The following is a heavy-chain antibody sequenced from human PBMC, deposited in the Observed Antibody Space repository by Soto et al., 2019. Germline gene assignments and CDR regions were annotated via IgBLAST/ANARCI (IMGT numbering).Heavy chain of an antibody. J-gene: IGHJ2*01. CDR1: GGTFSSYA. CDR3: ARVVTVVKSFHYWYFDL. V-gene: IGHV1-69*12. Sequence: QVQLVQSGAEVKKPGSSVKVSCKASGGTFSSYAISWVRQAPGQGLEWMGGIIPIFGTTNYAQKFQGRVTITADESTSTAYMELNSLRSEDTAVYYCARVVTVVKSFHYWYFDLWGRGTLVTVSS. D-gene: IGHD2-15*01. CDR2: IIPIFGTT.